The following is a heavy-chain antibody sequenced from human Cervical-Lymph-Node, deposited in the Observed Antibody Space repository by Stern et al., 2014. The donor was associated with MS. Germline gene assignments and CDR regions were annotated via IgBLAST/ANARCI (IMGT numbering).Heavy chain of an antibody. CDR3: ATHRGRVTYYYGMDV. J-gene: IGHJ6*02. V-gene: IGHV1-24*01. CDR1: GYTLSEIS. CDR2: FDPEHGET. Sequence: QVQLGQSGAEVKKPGASVKVSCKGSGYTLSEISMHWVRQAPGKGLEWMGGFDPEHGETRYAQKFQGRVTMAEDRSTDTAYMELSSLRSEDTAVYYCATHRGRVTYYYGMDVWGQGTTVTVSS. D-gene: IGHD2-21*02.